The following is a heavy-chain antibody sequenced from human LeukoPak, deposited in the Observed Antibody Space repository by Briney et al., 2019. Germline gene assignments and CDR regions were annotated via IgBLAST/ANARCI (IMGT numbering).Heavy chain of an antibody. CDR2: ISFDGSNK. J-gene: IGHJ6*02. CDR1: GFTFNNYA. CDR3: ARDLGWEPPDNYYYGMDV. D-gene: IGHD1-26*01. V-gene: IGHV3-30-3*01. Sequence: GGSLRLSCAASGFTFNNYAMHWVRQAPGKGLEWVAVISFDGSNKYYADSVKGRFTISRDNTKNTLYLQMNSLRAEDTAVYYCARDLGWEPPDNYYYGMDVWGQGTTVTVSS.